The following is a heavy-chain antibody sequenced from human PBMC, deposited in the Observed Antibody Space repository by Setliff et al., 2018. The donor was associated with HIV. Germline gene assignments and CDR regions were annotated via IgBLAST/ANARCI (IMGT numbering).Heavy chain of an antibody. CDR3: ARDRVGAFDY. V-gene: IGHV3-21*01. D-gene: IGHD1-26*01. Sequence: LSLSCAAAGFTFSAYNIHWVRQAPGKGLEWVASISSDRGHTNYADSVKGRFTISRDNAKNSLYLQMNSLRVEDTSVYYCARDRVGAFDYWGQGTLVTVSS. CDR1: GFTFSAYN. CDR2: ISSDRGHT. J-gene: IGHJ4*02.